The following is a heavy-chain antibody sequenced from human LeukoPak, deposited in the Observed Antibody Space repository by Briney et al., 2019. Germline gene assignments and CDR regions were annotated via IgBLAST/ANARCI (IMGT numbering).Heavy chain of an antibody. D-gene: IGHD3-10*01. CDR2: IYYSGST. CDR1: GGSVSSGSYY. J-gene: IGHJ4*02. CDR3: ARVSSSGTGVDY. V-gene: IGHV4-61*01. Sequence: SETLSLTCTVSGGSVSSGSYYWSWIRQPPGKGLEWIGYIYYSGSTNYNPSLKSRVTISVDTSKNQFPLKLSSVTAADTAVYYCARVSSSGTGVDYWGQGTLVTVSS.